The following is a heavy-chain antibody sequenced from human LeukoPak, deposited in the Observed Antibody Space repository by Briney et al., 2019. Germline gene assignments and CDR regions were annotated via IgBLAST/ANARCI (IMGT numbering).Heavy chain of an antibody. J-gene: IGHJ4*02. CDR3: AKDGRVAAAAYYFDY. V-gene: IGHV3-23*01. CDR1: GFTFTSYA. CDR2: ISGSGGST. Sequence: GGSLRLSCAASGFTFTSYAMSWVRQAPGKGLEWVSAISGSGGSTYYADSVKGRFTISRDNSKNTLYLQMNSLRAEDTAVYYCAKDGRVAAAAYYFDYWGQGTLATVSS. D-gene: IGHD6-13*01.